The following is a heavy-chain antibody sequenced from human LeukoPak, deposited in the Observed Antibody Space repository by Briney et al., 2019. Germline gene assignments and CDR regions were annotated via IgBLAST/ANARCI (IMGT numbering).Heavy chain of an antibody. Sequence: GESLKISCTASGFTFGDYAMNWVRQAPGKGLEWVGFIRSKAYGGTPEYAASVKGRFTISRDDSQSIAYLQMNSLKTEDTAVYFCTRSSTTLTNYYFDYWGQGTLVTVSS. D-gene: IGHD4-11*01. V-gene: IGHV3-49*04. J-gene: IGHJ4*02. CDR3: TRSSTTLTNYYFDY. CDR1: GFTFGDYA. CDR2: IRSKAYGGTP.